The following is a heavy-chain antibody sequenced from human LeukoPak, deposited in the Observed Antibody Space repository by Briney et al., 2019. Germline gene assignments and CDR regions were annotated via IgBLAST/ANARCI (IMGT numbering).Heavy chain of an antibody. D-gene: IGHD2-2*01. J-gene: IGHJ6*03. CDR2: IYSGGST. CDR1: GFTVSSNY. CDR3: ARASCSSTSCYALFPSEHHYSPPYYYYYMDV. Sequence: GGSLRLSCAASGFTVSSNYMSWVRQAPGKGLEWVSVIYSGGSTYYADSVKGRFTISRDNSKNTLYLQMNSLRAEDTAVYYCARASCSSTSCYALFPSEHHYSPPYYYYYMDVWGKGTTVTISS. V-gene: IGHV3-53*01.